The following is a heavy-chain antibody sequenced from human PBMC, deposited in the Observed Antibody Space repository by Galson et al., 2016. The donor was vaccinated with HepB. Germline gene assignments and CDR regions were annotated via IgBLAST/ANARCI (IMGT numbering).Heavy chain of an antibody. D-gene: IGHD6-19*01. CDR1: GFNFAGNG. CDR3: ARGGATPGPWLDNWFDP. J-gene: IGHJ5*02. V-gene: IGHV3-20*04. CDR2: INWRGDFT. Sequence: SLRLSCAASGFNFAGNGMGWLRQAPGKGLEWVSGINWRGDFTGYADSVKGRFTISRDNANNFLSLHMHSLRVEDTAFYYCARGGATPGPWLDNWFDPGGQGTLGTVSS.